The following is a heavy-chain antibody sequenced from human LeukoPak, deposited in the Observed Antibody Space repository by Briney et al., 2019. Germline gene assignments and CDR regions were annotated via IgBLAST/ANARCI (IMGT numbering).Heavy chain of an antibody. D-gene: IGHD3-22*01. J-gene: IGHJ4*02. CDR1: GFTFGDYA. CDR3: TAVPHDSAV. CDR2: IKSKTDGGTT. Sequence: GGSLRLSCTASGFTFGDYAMSWFRQAPGKGLEWVGHIKSKTDGGTTDYAAPVQGRFTISRDDSKDRLYLQMNSLKTEDTAVYYCTAVPHDSAVWGQGTLVTVSS. V-gene: IGHV3-15*01.